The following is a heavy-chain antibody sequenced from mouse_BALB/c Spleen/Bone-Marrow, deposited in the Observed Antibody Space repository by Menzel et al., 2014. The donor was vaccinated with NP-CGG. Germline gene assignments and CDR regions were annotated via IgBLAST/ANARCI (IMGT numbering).Heavy chain of an antibody. J-gene: IGHJ4*01. V-gene: IGHV1-18*01. D-gene: IGHD2-3*01. Sequence: EVQLQQSGPELVKPGASMKISCKASGYSFTGYTMNCVKQSHGKNLEWIGLINPYNGGTSYNQKFKGKATLTVDESSSTAYMELLSLTSEDSAVYYCARWNDGYSLYYYAMDYWGQGTSVTVSS. CDR1: GYSFTGYT. CDR2: INPYNGGT. CDR3: ARWNDGYSLYYYAMDY.